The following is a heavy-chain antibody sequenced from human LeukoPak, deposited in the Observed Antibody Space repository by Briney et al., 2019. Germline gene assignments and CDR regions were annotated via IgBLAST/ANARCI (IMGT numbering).Heavy chain of an antibody. CDR2: ISSSSSYI. J-gene: IGHJ4*02. Sequence: PGGSLRLSCAASGFTFSSYSMNWVRQAPGKGLEWVSSISSSSSYIYYADSVKGRFTISRDNAKNSLYLQMNSLRAEDTAVYYCARVVLQLWSPSDYWGQGTLVTVSS. CDR1: GFTFSSYS. CDR3: ARVVLQLWSPSDY. D-gene: IGHD5-18*01. V-gene: IGHV3-21*01.